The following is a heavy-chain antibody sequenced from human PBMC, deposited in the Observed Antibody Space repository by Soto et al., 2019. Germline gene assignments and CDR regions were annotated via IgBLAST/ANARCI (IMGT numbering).Heavy chain of an antibody. CDR2: ISAYNGNT. J-gene: IGHJ4*02. D-gene: IGHD6-19*01. Sequence: QVQLVQSGAEVKKPGASVKVSCKASGYTFTSYGISWVRQAPGQGLEWMGWISAYNGNTNYAQKLQGRVTMTTATSTSTDYKELRSLRSDDTAVYYCARAHPIAVAGTPVSEFDYWGQGTLVTVSS. V-gene: IGHV1-18*01. CDR3: ARAHPIAVAGTPVSEFDY. CDR1: GYTFTSYG.